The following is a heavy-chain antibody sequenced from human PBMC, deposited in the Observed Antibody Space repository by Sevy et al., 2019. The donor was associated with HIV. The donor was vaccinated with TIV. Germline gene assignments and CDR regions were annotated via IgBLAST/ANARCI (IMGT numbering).Heavy chain of an antibody. CDR2: FDPEDGLR. D-gene: IGHD3-22*01. J-gene: IGHJ4*02. Sequence: ASLKVSCKVSGSSLTNLAMHWVRQAPGKGLEWMGSFDPEDGLRIYAQKFQGRVTMTEDTSTDTAYMELSSLKSEDTAVFYCGITKDYYESSGSPFDYWGQGTPVTVSS. CDR1: GSSLTNLA. CDR3: GITKDYYESSGSPFDY. V-gene: IGHV1-24*01.